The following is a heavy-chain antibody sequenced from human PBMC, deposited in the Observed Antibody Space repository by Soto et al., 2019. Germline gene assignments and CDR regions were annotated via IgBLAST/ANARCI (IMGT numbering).Heavy chain of an antibody. CDR1: GGSFSGYY. V-gene: IGHV4-34*01. CDR2: INHSGST. CDR3: ARAPGDYCSSTSCYSYYMDV. J-gene: IGHJ6*03. Sequence: SETLSLTCAVYGGSFSGYYWSWIRQPPGKGLEWIGEINHSGSTNYNPSLKSRVTISVDTSKNQFSLKLSSVTAADTAVYYCARAPGDYCSSTSCYSYYMDVWGKGTTVTVSS. D-gene: IGHD2-2*01.